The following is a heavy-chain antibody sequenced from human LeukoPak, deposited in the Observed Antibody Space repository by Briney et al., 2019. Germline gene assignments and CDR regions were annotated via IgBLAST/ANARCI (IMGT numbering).Heavy chain of an antibody. Sequence: ASVKVPCKASGYTFTSYAMHWVRQAPGQGLEWMGWINPNSGGTNYAQKFQGRVTMTRDTSISTAYMELSRLRSDDTAVYYCARDPAAGTLVFDYWGQGTLVTVSS. D-gene: IGHD6-13*01. CDR3: ARDPAAGTLVFDY. J-gene: IGHJ4*02. CDR1: GYTFTSYA. CDR2: INPNSGGT. V-gene: IGHV1-2*02.